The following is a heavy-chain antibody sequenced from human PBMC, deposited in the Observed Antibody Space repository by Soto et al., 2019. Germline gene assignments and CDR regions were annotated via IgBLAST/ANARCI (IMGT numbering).Heavy chain of an antibody. D-gene: IGHD2-15*01. CDR1: GYTFTSYY. Sequence: XSVKGSCKASGYTFTSYYMNWVRQAHGQGLEWMGIINPSGGSTSYAQKFQGRVTMTRDTSTSTVYMELSSLRSEDTAVYYCARDGTCSGGSCYGNWFDPWGQGTLVTVSS. V-gene: IGHV1-46*01. J-gene: IGHJ5*02. CDR3: ARDGTCSGGSCYGNWFDP. CDR2: INPSGGST.